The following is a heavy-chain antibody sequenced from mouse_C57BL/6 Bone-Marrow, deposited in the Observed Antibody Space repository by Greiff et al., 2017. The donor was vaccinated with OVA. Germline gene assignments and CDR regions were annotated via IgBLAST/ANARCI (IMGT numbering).Heavy chain of an antibody. CDR2: INPYNGGT. Sequence: EVQLQQSGPVLVKPGASVKMSCKASGYTFTDYYMNWVKQSHGKSLEWIGVINPYNGGTSYNQKFKGKATLTVDKSASTAYMELNSLTSEDSAVYYGARGGDYGHFDYWGQGTTLTVSS. D-gene: IGHD2-4*01. J-gene: IGHJ2*01. V-gene: IGHV1-19*01. CDR3: ARGGDYGHFDY. CDR1: GYTFTDYY.